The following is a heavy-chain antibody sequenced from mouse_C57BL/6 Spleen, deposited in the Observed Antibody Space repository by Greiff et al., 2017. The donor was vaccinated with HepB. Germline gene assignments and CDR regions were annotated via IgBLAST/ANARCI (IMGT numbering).Heavy chain of an antibody. V-gene: IGHV5-17*01. J-gene: IGHJ2*01. CDR2: ISSGSSTI. CDR1: GFTFSDYG. CDR3: ARGDYYGSSYIY. D-gene: IGHD1-1*01. Sequence: EVMLVESGGGLVKPGGSLKLSCAASGFTFSDYGMHWVRQAPEKGLEWVAYISSGSSTIYYADTVKGRFTISRDNAKNTLFLQMTSLRSEDTAMYYCARGDYYGSSYIYWGQGTTLTVSS.